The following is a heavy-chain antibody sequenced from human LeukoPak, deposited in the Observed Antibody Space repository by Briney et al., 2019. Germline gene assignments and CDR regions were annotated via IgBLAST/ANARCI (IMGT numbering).Heavy chain of an antibody. D-gene: IGHD4-17*01. J-gene: IGHJ4*02. V-gene: IGHV3-30*04. CDR1: GFTFSSYA. Sequence: GRSLRLSCAASGFTFSSYAMHWVRQAPGKGLEWVAVISYDGSNKYYADSVKGRFTISRDNSKNTLYLQMNSLRAEDTAVYYCARDSMTTVTGRFDYWGQGTLVTVSS. CDR3: ARDSMTTVTGRFDY. CDR2: ISYDGSNK.